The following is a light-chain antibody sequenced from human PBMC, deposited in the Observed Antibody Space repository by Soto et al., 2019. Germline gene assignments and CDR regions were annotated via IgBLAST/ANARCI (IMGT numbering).Light chain of an antibody. CDR1: QDIINY. CDR2: DAS. J-gene: IGKJ4*01. Sequence: DIQMTQTPYSLSASVRYRVTITCQASQDIINYLNWYQQKPGKAPKLLIYDASNLETGVPSRFSGSGSGTDFTFTISSLQPEDIATYYCQQYDNLPLTFCGGTMV. V-gene: IGKV1-33*01. CDR3: QQYDNLPLT.